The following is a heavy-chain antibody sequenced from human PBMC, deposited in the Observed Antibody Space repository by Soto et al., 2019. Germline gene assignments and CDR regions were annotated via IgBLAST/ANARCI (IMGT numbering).Heavy chain of an antibody. CDR1: GGTFSSYA. Sequence: ASVKVSCKASGGTFSSYAISWVRQAPGQGLEWMGGIIPIFGTANYAQKFQGRVTITADESTSTAYMELSSLRSEDTAVYYCARGRIVVVVAATPRYYGMDVWGQGTTVTVSS. V-gene: IGHV1-69*13. CDR2: IIPIFGTA. J-gene: IGHJ6*02. D-gene: IGHD2-15*01. CDR3: ARGRIVVVVAATPRYYGMDV.